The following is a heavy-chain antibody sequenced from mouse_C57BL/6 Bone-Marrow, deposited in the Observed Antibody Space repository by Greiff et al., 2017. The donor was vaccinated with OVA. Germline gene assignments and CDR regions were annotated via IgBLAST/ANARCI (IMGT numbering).Heavy chain of an antibody. CDR1: GFNIKDDY. V-gene: IGHV14-4*01. D-gene: IGHD2-1*01. Sequence: EVQLQQSGAELVRPGASVKLSCTASGFNIKDDYMHWVKLRPEQGLEWIGWIDPENGDTEYASKFQGKATITADTSSNTAYLQLSSLTSEDTAVYYCTFLLHFDYWGQGTTLTVSS. J-gene: IGHJ2*01. CDR3: TFLLHFDY. CDR2: IDPENGDT.